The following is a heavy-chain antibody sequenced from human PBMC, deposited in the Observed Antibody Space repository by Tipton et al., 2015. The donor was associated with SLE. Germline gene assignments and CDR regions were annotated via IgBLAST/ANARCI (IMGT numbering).Heavy chain of an antibody. CDR2: IYHSGST. CDR1: GYSISSGYY. D-gene: IGHD1-26*01. V-gene: IGHV4-38-2*01. CDR3: ARGGGSYYDY. Sequence: TLSLTCAVSGYSISSGYYWGWIRQPPGKGLEWIGNIYHSGSTYYNPSLKSRITISVDTSKNQFSLKLTSVTAADTAVYYCARGGGSYYDYWGQGTLVTVSS. J-gene: IGHJ4*02.